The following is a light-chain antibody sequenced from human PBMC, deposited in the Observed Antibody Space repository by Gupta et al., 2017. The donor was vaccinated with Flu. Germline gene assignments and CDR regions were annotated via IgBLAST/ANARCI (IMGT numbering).Light chain of an antibody. J-gene: IGLJ2*01. CDR2: GKN. CDR3: HSRDSSGNHLV. CDR1: SLRSYY. V-gene: IGLV3-19*01. Sequence: SSELTQDPAVSVALGQTVRITCQGDSLRSYYASWYQQTPGQAPVLVIYGKNNRPSGIPDRISGSSSGNTASLTITGAQAEDEADYYCHSRDSSGNHLVFGGGTKLTVL.